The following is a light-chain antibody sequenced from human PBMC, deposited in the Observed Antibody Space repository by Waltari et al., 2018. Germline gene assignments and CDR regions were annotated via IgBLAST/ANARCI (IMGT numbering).Light chain of an antibody. CDR2: WAS. CDR1: QSILYSSNNKNY. CDR3: QQYYSTPPS. J-gene: IGKJ4*01. V-gene: IGKV4-1*01. Sequence: DIVITHSPYSLAVSLGERPTIDSKTSQSILYSSNNKNYLAWDQRKPGQPPKLLIYWASTRESGVPDRCSGSGSGTDFTLTISSLQAEDVAVYYCQQYYSTPPSFGGGTKVEIK.